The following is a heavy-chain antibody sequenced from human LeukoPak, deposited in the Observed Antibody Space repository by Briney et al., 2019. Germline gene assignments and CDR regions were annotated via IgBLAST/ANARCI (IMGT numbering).Heavy chain of an antibody. CDR2: IISILGIA. CDR1: GGTFSSYA. CDR3: ARDGDGGNSVY. J-gene: IGHJ4*02. Sequence: SVTVSCKASGGTFSSYAISWVRQAPGQGREWMGRIISILGIANYAQKFQGRVTITADKSTSTAYMELSRLRSEDTAVYYCARDGDGGNSVYWGQGTLVTVSS. D-gene: IGHD4-23*01. V-gene: IGHV1-69*04.